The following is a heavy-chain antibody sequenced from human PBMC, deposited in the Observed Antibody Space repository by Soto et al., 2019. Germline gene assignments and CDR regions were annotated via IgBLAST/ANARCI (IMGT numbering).Heavy chain of an antibody. J-gene: IGHJ3*02. Sequence: PGGSLRLSCAASGFTFSSYAMHWVRQAPGKGLEWVAVISYDGSNKYYADSVKGRFTISRDNSKNTLYLQMNSLRAEDTAVYYRARSPITMSAFDIWGQGXMVTV. CDR3: ARSPITMSAFDI. CDR1: GFTFSSYA. D-gene: IGHD3-22*01. CDR2: ISYDGSNK. V-gene: IGHV3-30-3*01.